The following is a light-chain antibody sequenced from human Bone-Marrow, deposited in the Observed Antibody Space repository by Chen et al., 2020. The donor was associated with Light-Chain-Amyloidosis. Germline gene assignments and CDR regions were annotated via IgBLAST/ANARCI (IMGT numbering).Light chain of an antibody. CDR2: RDT. V-gene: IGLV3-25*03. CDR3: QSANSNGTYRM. J-gene: IGLJ3*02. CDR1: ALPIQY. Sequence: SFELTQPPSVSVSPGQTARITCSGHALPIQYAYLYSQRPGPAPFLIIYRDTERSSGVPERFSGSTSGTTVTLTSSEVRAEDEADYYCQSANSNGTYRMFGGGTKLTV.